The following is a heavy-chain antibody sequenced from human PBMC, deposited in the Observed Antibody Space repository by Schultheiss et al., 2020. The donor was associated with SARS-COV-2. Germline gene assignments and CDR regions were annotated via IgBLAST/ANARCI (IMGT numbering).Heavy chain of an antibody. V-gene: IGHV3-53*04. CDR2: IYVGSTT. J-gene: IGHJ6*03. CDR3: AKSTKYCSSANCHHNYYYFYYMDV. CDR1: GFSVSSNY. D-gene: IGHD2-2*01. Sequence: GGSLRLSCAASGFSVSSNYMSWVRQAPGKGLEWVSIIYVGSTTYYADSVKGRFTISRHNSKNTLYLQMNSLRPEDTAIYYCAKSTKYCSSANCHHNYYYFYYMDVWGKGTTVTVS.